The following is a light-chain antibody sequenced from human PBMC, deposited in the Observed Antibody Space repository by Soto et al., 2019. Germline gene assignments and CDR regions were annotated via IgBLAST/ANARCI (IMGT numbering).Light chain of an antibody. Sequence: QAVVTQEPSLTVSPGGTVTLTCGSSTGAVTSGHYPYWFQLKPGQVPMTLIYDTNNKHSWTPARFSGSLLGGKAALTLSGAQPEDEAEYFCLLFYGGPRVFGGGTKLTVL. CDR3: LLFYGGPRV. J-gene: IGLJ2*01. CDR2: DTN. V-gene: IGLV7-46*01. CDR1: TGAVTSGHY.